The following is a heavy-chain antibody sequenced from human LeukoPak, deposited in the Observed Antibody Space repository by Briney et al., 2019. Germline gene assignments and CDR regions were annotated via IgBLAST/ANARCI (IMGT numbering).Heavy chain of an antibody. CDR3: ARFNSGSYQHYFDY. V-gene: IGHV4-59*01. J-gene: IGHJ4*02. D-gene: IGHD1-26*01. Sequence: SETLSLTCTVSGGSISSYYWSWIRQPPGKGLEWIGYIYYSGSTNYNPSLKSRVTISVDTSKNQFSLKLSSVTAADTAVYYCARFNSGSYQHYFDYWGQGTLVTVSS. CDR1: GGSISSYY. CDR2: IYYSGST.